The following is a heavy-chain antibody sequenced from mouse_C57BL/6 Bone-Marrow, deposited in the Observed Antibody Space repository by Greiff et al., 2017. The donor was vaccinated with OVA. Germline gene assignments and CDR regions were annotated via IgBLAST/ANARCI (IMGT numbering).Heavy chain of an antibody. CDR3: ASAYNENGFAY. V-gene: IGHV3-1*01. D-gene: IGHD1-3*01. J-gene: IGHJ3*01. Sequence: EVKLQESGPGMVKPSQSLSLTCTVTGYSITSGYDWHWIRHFPGNKLEWMGYISYCGSTNYNPSLKSRISITHDTSKNHFFLKLNSVTTEDTATYYCASAYNENGFAYWGQGTLVTVSA. CDR1: GYSITSGYD. CDR2: ISYCGST.